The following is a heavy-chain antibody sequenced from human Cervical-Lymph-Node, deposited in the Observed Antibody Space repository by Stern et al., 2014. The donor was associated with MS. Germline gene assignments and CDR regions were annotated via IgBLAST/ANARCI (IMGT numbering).Heavy chain of an antibody. CDR3: AREPRETSDAFDI. CDR2: TYFRSKWYN. V-gene: IGHV6-1*01. Sequence: QVQLQQSGPGLVKPLQTLSLTCAISGDSVSSNSAAWNWIRQSPSRGLEWLGRTYFRSKWYNDYAVSVKSRIAINPDTSKNQLSLQLNSLTPEDTAVYYCAREPRETSDAFDIWGQGTMVTVSS. CDR1: GDSVSSNSAA. J-gene: IGHJ3*02.